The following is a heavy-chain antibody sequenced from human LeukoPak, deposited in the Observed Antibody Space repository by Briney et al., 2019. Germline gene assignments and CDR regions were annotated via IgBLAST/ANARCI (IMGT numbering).Heavy chain of an antibody. CDR2: IYYSGST. CDR3: ARDHIAAAGSGFDP. V-gene: IGHV4-39*07. Sequence: SETLSLTCTVSGGSISSSSYYWGWIRQPPGKGLEWIGSIYYSGSTYYNPSLKSRVTISVDTSKNQFSLKLSSVTAADTAVYYCARDHIAAAGSGFDPWGQGTLVTVSS. CDR1: GGSISSSSYY. J-gene: IGHJ5*02. D-gene: IGHD6-13*01.